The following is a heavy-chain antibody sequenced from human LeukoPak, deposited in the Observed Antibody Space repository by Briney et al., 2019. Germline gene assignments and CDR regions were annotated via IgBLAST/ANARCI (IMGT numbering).Heavy chain of an antibody. V-gene: IGHV3-30*18. Sequence: GRSLRLSCAASGFTFRNYPMHWVRQTPDKGLEWVAVISSDGSNKSYGESVTGRFTISRDNSKNRLDLQMNSLRTEDTAVYYCANSKVPRESCSATSCYAGFGPFDIWGHGTMVTVSS. CDR3: ANSKVPRESCSATSCYAGFGPFDI. J-gene: IGHJ3*02. D-gene: IGHD2-2*01. CDR2: ISSDGSNK. CDR1: GFTFRNYP.